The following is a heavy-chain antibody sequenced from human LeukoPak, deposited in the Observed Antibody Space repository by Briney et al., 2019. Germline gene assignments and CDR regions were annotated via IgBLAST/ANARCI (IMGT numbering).Heavy chain of an antibody. V-gene: IGHV4-61*01. CDR1: GGSVSSGSYY. J-gene: IGHJ5*02. CDR3: ARTYYYDSSGYYGWFDP. D-gene: IGHD3-22*01. Sequence: SSETLSLTCTVSGGSVSSGSYYWSWIRQPPGKGLEWFGYSNYSGSTNSNPSLKSRVTTSVDTSKNQFSLKLSSVTAADTAVYSCARTYYYDSSGYYGWFDPWGQGTLVTVSS. CDR2: SNYSGST.